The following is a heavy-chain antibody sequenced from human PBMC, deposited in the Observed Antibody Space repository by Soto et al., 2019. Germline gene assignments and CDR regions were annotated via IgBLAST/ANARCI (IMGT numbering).Heavy chain of an antibody. V-gene: IGHV3-9*01. D-gene: IGHD1-26*01. CDR3: VKDMTTSGSYHGPGDY. CDR2: ISGNSGGI. Sequence: EVQLVESGGCLVQPVRCLRLSCGGSGFTFHDYAMHWVRQAPGRGLARVSGISGNSGGIGYADSVKGRFTISRDNAKSSMNLQMNSLRAEDTDLYYCVKDMTTSGSYHGPGDYWGQGTLVTVSS. CDR1: GFTFHDYA. J-gene: IGHJ4*02.